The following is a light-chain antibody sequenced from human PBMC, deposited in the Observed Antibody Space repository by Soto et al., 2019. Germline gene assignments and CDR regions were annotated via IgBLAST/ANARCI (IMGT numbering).Light chain of an antibody. V-gene: IGKV1-5*01. J-gene: IGKJ1*01. CDR2: DAS. CDR1: QSISSW. CDR3: QQYNTYST. Sequence: DIEITQSPSTLSASVGDRVTITCRASQSISSWLAWYQQQPGKAPKLLIYDASSLESGVPSRFSGSGSGTEFTLTIRSLQPDDSATYYCQQYNTYSTFGQGTKVDIK.